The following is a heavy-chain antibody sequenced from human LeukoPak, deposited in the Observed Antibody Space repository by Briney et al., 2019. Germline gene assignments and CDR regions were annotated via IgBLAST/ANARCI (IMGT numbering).Heavy chain of an antibody. Sequence: ASVKVSCKASGYTFTGYYMHWVRQAPGQGLEWMGRINPNSGGTNYAQKFQGRVTMTRDTSISTAYMELSRLRSDDTAVYYCARDFRRGGRYYDSSGYVDYWGQGTLVTVSS. J-gene: IGHJ4*02. CDR3: ARDFRRGGRYYDSSGYVDY. CDR1: GYTFTGYY. CDR2: INPNSGGT. V-gene: IGHV1-2*06. D-gene: IGHD3-22*01.